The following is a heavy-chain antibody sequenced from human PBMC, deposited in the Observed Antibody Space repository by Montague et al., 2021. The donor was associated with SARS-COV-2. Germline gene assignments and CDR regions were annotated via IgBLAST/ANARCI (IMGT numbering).Heavy chain of an antibody. CDR1: GFIFSNFA. Sequence: SLRLSCAASGFIFSNFAFHWVRQAPGKGLEWVAIITYDGGDKYYADSVKGRFTISRDNSKNTLYLRMNSLTPEDTAIYYCARDRVPTGNGDAFDLWGKGALVTVSS. V-gene: IGHV3-30*04. D-gene: IGHD2-8*01. CDR3: ARDRVPTGNGDAFDL. CDR2: ITYDGGDK. J-gene: IGHJ3*01.